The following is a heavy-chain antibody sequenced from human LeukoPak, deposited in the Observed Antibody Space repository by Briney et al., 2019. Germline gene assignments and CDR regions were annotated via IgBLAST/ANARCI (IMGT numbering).Heavy chain of an antibody. Sequence: PSETLSLTCTVSGGSISGSSYYWGWIRQPPGKGLEWIGSIYYSGSTYYNPSLKSRVTISVDTSKNQFSLKLSSVTAADTAVYYCARVDYEVDYWGQGTLVTVSS. V-gene: IGHV4-39*01. D-gene: IGHD4-17*01. CDR2: IYYSGST. J-gene: IGHJ4*02. CDR3: ARVDYEVDY. CDR1: GGSISGSSYY.